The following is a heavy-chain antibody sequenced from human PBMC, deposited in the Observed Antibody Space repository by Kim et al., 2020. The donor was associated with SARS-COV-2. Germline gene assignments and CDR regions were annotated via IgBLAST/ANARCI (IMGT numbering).Heavy chain of an antibody. CDR3: ARYSEKLRYFDWLLPFDY. Sequence: ASVKVSCKASGYTFTSYGISWVRQAPGQGLEWMGWISAYNGNTNYAQKLQGRVTMTTDTSTSTAYMELRSLRSDDTAVYYCARYSEKLRYFDWLLPFDYWGQGTLVTVSS. CDR2: ISAYNGNT. V-gene: IGHV1-18*01. D-gene: IGHD3-9*01. CDR1: GYTFTSYG. J-gene: IGHJ4*02.